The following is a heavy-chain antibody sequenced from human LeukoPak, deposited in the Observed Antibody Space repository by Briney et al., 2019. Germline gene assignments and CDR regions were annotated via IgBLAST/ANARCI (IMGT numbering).Heavy chain of an antibody. V-gene: IGHV1-69*04. J-gene: IGHJ4*02. CDR2: IIPILGIT. CDR1: GGTFSSYA. CDR3: ARVEDCSNGICPFDY. D-gene: IGHD2-8*01. Sequence: GSSVKVSCKASGGTFSSYAISWVRQAPGQGLEWMGRIIPILGITNYAQKFQGRVTITADKSTSTAYMELSSLRSEDTAVYYCARVEDCSNGICPFDYWGQGTLVTVSS.